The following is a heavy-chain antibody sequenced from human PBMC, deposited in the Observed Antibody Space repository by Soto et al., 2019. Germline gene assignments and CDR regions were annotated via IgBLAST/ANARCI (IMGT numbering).Heavy chain of an antibody. CDR1: GGSISSGGYS. Sequence: SETLSLTCAVSGGSISSGGYSWSWIRQPPGKGLEWIGYIYHSGSTYYNPSLKSRVTISVDRSKNQFSLKLSSVTAADTAVYYSARGITIFGVADGMDVWGQGTTVTVAS. CDR2: IYHSGST. V-gene: IGHV4-30-2*01. CDR3: ARGITIFGVADGMDV. J-gene: IGHJ6*02. D-gene: IGHD3-3*01.